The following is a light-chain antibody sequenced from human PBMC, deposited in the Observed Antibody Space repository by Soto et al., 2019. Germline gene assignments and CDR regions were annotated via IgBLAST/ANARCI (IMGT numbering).Light chain of an antibody. CDR1: QNISRS. CDR3: QQRSNWPIIT. CDR2: DTS. V-gene: IGKV3-11*01. J-gene: IGKJ5*01. Sequence: EIVMTQSPVTLSVSPGERATLSCRASQNISRSLAWYQQKPGQAPRLLIYDTSNRATGIPARFSGSGSGTDFTLTISSLEPEDFAVYYCQQRSNWPIITFGQGTRLEIK.